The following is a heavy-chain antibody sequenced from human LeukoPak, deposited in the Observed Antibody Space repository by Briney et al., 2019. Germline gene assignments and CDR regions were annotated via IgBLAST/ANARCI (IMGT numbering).Heavy chain of an antibody. CDR2: INPSGGST. J-gene: IGHJ6*03. CDR1: GYTFTDYY. CDR3: ARGGHLLSFGELPLPSLTSDYNYYIDV. V-gene: IGHV1-46*01. Sequence: ALVKVPCKASGYTFTDYYMHWVRQAPGQGLEWMGIINPSGGSTTYAQKFQGRVTMTRDMSTSTVYMELSSLRSEDTAVYHCARGGHLLSFGELPLPSLTSDYNYYIDVWGKGTTVTVSS. D-gene: IGHD3-10*01.